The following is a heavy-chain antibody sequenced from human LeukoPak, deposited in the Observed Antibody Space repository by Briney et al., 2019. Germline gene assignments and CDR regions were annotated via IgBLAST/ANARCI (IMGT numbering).Heavy chain of an antibody. D-gene: IGHD1-1*01. CDR2: IFYSGST. CDR1: SGSIRNSNYF. CDR3: ARGNWNERLNWFDP. V-gene: IGHV4-39*07. Sequence: SETLSPTCSVSSGSIRNSNYFWGWIRQPPGKGLEWIGSIFYSGSTDYNPSLKSRVTISVDTSKNQFSLKLTSMTAADTAVYYCARGNWNERLNWFDPWGQGTLVTVSS. J-gene: IGHJ5*02.